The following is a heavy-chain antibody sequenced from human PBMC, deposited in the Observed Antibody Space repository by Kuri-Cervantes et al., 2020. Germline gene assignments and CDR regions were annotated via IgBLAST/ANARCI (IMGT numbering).Heavy chain of an antibody. J-gene: IGHJ6*01. CDR1: GFTFSSYG. V-gene: IGHV3-30*02. D-gene: IGHD6-13*01. CDR2: IWYDGSNK. CDR3: AKDKRSVAAAAYGMVV. Sequence: GGSLRLSCAASGFTFSSYGMHWVRQAPGKGLEWVAVIWYDGSNKYYADSVKGRFTISRDNSKNTLYLKMNSLRAEDTAVYYCAKDKRSVAAAAYGMVVWGPGNT.